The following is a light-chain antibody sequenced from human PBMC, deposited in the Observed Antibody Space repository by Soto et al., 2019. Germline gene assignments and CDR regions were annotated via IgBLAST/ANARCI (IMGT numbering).Light chain of an antibody. J-gene: IGKJ1*01. V-gene: IGKV3-15*01. Sequence: EIVMTQSPVTLAVSPGERATLSCRVSQSVSSNLAWYQQKPGQAPRLVIYGASTRATGIPARFSGSGSGTEFTLTISSLQSEDFAVYYCQQYNNWFWTFGQGTKVEIK. CDR1: QSVSSN. CDR2: GAS. CDR3: QQYNNWFWT.